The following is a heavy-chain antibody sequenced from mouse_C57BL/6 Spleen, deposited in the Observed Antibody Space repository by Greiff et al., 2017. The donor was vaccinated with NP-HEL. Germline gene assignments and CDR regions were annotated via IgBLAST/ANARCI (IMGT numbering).Heavy chain of an antibody. CDR1: GYSFTDYN. J-gene: IGHJ2*01. D-gene: IGHD1-1*01. V-gene: IGHV1-39*01. Sequence: EVQLQQSGPELVKPGASVKISCKASGYSFTDYNMNWVKQSKGKSLEWIGVINPNYGTTSYNQKFKGKATLTVDQSSSTAYMQLNSLTSEDSAVYYCARSYYYGSSYYFDYWGQGTTLTVSS. CDR2: INPNYGTT. CDR3: ARSYYYGSSYYFDY.